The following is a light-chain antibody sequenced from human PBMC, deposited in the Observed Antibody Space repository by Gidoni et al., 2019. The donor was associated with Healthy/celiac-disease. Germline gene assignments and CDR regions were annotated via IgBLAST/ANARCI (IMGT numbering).Light chain of an antibody. Sequence: EIVMTQSPATLSVSTGERATLSCRASQSVSSNLAWYQQKPGQAPRLLIYGASTRANGIPARFSGSGSGTEFTLTISRLQSEDFAVYYCQQYKNWPRTFGQGTKVEIK. CDR1: QSVSSN. J-gene: IGKJ1*01. CDR2: GAS. CDR3: QQYKNWPRT. V-gene: IGKV3-15*01.